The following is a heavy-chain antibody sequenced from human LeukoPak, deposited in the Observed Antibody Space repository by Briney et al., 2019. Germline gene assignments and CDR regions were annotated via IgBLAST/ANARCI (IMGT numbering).Heavy chain of an antibody. J-gene: IGHJ5*02. Sequence: ASVKVSCKASGGTFSSYAISWVRQAPGQGLEWMGWINPNSGGTNYAQKFQGRVTMTRDTSISTAYMELSRLRSDDTAVYYCAGYYYDSSGYYYGGVGWFDPWGQGTLVTVSS. CDR1: GGTFSSYA. CDR3: AGYYYDSSGYYYGGVGWFDP. V-gene: IGHV1-2*02. CDR2: INPNSGGT. D-gene: IGHD3-22*01.